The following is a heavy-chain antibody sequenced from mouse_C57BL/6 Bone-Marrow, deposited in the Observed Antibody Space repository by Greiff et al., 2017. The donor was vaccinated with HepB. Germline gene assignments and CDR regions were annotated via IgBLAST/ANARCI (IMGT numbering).Heavy chain of an antibody. CDR2: IYPGSGST. V-gene: IGHV1-55*01. D-gene: IGHD1-1*01. CDR3: AGGGTTVVATNFDV. CDR1: GYTFTSYW. Sequence: VQLQQPGAELVKPGASVKMSCKASGYTFTSYWITWVKQRPGQGLEWIGDIYPGSGSTNYNEKFKSKATLTVDTSSSTAYMQLSSLTSEDSAVYYCAGGGTTVVATNFDVWGTGTTVTVSS. J-gene: IGHJ1*03.